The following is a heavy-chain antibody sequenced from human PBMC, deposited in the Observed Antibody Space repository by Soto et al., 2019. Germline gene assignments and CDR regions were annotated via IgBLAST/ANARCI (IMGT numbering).Heavy chain of an antibody. CDR2: IYPDDSDT. CDR1: GYSSTNYW. D-gene: IGHD3-10*01. CDR3: ARLISAADGPGWGLDC. Sequence: PGESLKISCRDSGYSSTNYWIAWVRQMPGKGLEWMGIIYPDDSDTKYSPSFQGQVTISADKSISTAYLQWSSLKASDTAIYYCARLISAADGPGWGLDCWGQGPTVTVSS. V-gene: IGHV5-51*01. J-gene: IGHJ6*02.